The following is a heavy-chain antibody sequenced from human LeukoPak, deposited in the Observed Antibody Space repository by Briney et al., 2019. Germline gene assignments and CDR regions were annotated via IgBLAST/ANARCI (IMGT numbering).Heavy chain of an antibody. V-gene: IGHV4-39*01. J-gene: IGHJ4*02. CDR2: INYSGNT. CDR1: GGSISSGDYY. Sequence: SETLSLTCTVSGGSISSGDYYWSWIRQPPGKGLEWIGSINYSGNTYYNPSLKSRVTISVDTSKNQFSLKMSSVSAADTAVYYCARVRAGFDYWGQGTLVTVSS. CDR3: ARVRAGFDY. D-gene: IGHD6-25*01.